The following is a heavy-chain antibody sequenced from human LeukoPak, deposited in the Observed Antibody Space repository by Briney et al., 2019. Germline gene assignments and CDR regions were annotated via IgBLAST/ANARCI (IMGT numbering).Heavy chain of an antibody. Sequence: ASVKVSCKASGYTFTGYCMHWVRQAPGQGLEWMGWINPNSGGTNYAQKFQGRVTMTRDTSISTAYMELSRLRSDDTAVYYCARNFLWLVAANRDDRTDDYWGQGTLVTVSS. CDR2: INPNSGGT. J-gene: IGHJ4*02. D-gene: IGHD2-15*01. V-gene: IGHV1-2*02. CDR3: ARNFLWLVAANRDDRTDDY. CDR1: GYTFTGYC.